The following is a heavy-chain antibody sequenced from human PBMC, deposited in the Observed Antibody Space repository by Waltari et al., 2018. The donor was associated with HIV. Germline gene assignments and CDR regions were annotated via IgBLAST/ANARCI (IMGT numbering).Heavy chain of an antibody. V-gene: IGHV3-23*01. J-gene: IGHJ5*02. CDR3: AKGGRAVAGNWFDP. Sequence: EVQLLESGGGLVQPGGSLRLSCAASGFTFSNYAINWVRQAPGKGLEWVSAISGRGGSTHYADSVKGRFSISRDNSKNTLYLQMNSLRREDTAIYYCAKGGRAVAGNWFDPWGQGTLVTVSS. CDR1: GFTFSNYA. D-gene: IGHD6-19*01. CDR2: ISGRGGST.